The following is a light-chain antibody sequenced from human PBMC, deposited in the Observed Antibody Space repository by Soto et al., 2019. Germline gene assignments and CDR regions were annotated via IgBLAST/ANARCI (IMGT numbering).Light chain of an antibody. J-gene: IGKJ5*01. CDR2: LGS. CDR1: QSLTHSSGYNY. CDR3: MQPLQTLIT. V-gene: IGKV2-28*01. Sequence: EIALTQSPRSLSASPGEPASISCRSSQSLTHSSGYNYLDWYLLKSGQPPQLVIYLGSNRGSGVPDRFSGSGSGTHFTLTISRVETEDAGVYFCMQPLQTLITFGQGTRLEIQ.